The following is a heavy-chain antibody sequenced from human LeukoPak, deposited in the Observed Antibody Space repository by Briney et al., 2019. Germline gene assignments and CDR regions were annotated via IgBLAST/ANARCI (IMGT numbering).Heavy chain of an antibody. D-gene: IGHD1-14*01. CDR1: GFTFSSYW. CDR3: AREHLDEVFAFDY. CDR2: IKQDGSEK. Sequence: TGGSLRLSCAASGFTFSSYWMSWVRQAPGKGLEWVANIKQDGSEKYYVDSVKGRFTISRDNAKNSLYLQMNSLRAEDTAVYYCAREHLDEVFAFDYWGQGTLVIVSS. J-gene: IGHJ4*02. V-gene: IGHV3-7*01.